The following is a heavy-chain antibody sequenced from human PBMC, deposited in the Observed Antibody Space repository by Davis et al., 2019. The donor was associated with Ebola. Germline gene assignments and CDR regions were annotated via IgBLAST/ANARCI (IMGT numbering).Heavy chain of an antibody. Sequence: GESLKISCAASGFTFSDYYMSWIRQAPGKGLEWVSAISGSGGSTYYADSVKGRFTISRDNSKNTLYLQMNSLRDEDTAVYYCARDGPVGGILYGMDVWGQGTTVTVSS. D-gene: IGHD1-26*01. J-gene: IGHJ6*02. CDR2: ISGSGGST. CDR3: ARDGPVGGILYGMDV. V-gene: IGHV3-23*01. CDR1: GFTFSDYY.